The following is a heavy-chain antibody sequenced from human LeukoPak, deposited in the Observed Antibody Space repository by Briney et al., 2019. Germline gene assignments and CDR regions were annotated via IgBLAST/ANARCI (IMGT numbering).Heavy chain of an antibody. CDR2: IWYDGSNK. CDR3: ASVWGSGSLFPSWNPEGAFDI. J-gene: IGHJ3*02. D-gene: IGHD1-26*01. V-gene: IGHV3-33*01. Sequence: GRSLRLSCAASGFTFSSYGMHWVRQAPGKGLEWVAVIWYDGSNKYYADSVKGRFTISRDNSKNTLYLQMNSLRAEDTAVYYCASVWGSGSLFPSWNPEGAFDIWGQGTMVTVSS. CDR1: GFTFSSYG.